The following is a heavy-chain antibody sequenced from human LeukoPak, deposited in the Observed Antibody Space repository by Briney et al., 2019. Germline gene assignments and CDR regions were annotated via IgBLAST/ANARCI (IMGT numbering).Heavy chain of an antibody. CDR1: GGSISSYY. D-gene: IGHD1-1*01. CDR3: VRLQPNTGEWAFDI. V-gene: IGHV4-59*01. J-gene: IGHJ3*02. CDR2: ISNSGST. Sequence: PSETLSLTCTVSGGSISSYYWSWIRQPPGEDLEWIGYISNSGSTNYNSSLKSRVTISVDTSKNQLSLKLSSVTAADTAVYHCVRLQPNTGEWAFDIWGQGTMVSVSS.